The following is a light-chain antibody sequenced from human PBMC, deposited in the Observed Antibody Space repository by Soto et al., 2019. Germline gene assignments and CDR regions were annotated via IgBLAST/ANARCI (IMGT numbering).Light chain of an antibody. CDR1: SSDVGSYNL. Sequence: QLVLTQPASVSGSPGQSITISCTGTSSDVGSYNLVSWYQQHPGKAPKLMIYEVSKRPSGVSNRFSGSKSGNTASLTISGLQAEDEADYYCCSYAGSSTPHVVFGGGTKVTVL. CDR3: CSYAGSSTPHVV. V-gene: IGLV2-23*02. J-gene: IGLJ2*01. CDR2: EVS.